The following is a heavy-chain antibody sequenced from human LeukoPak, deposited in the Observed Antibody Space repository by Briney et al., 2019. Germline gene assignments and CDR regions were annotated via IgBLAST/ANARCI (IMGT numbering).Heavy chain of an antibody. Sequence: SETLSLTCTVSGGSISSGGYYWSWIRQHPGKGLEWIGYIYYSGSTYYNPSLKSRVTISVDTSKNQFSLKPSSVTAADTAVYYCASVGSGSYYYYFDYWGQGTLVTVSS. D-gene: IGHD3-10*01. J-gene: IGHJ4*02. CDR1: GGSISSGGYY. CDR3: ASVGSGSYYYYFDY. V-gene: IGHV4-31*03. CDR2: IYYSGST.